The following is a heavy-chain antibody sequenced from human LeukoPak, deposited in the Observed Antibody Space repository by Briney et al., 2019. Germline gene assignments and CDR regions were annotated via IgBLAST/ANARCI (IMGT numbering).Heavy chain of an antibody. CDR3: ARHGHCSGGSCYFPPFDY. V-gene: IGHV4-39*01. CDR1: GGSISSSSYY. D-gene: IGHD2-15*01. Sequence: LETLSLTCTVSGGSISSSSYYWGWIRQPPGKGLEWIGSIYYSGSTYYNPSLKSRVTISVDTSKNQFSLKLSSVTAADTAVYYCARHGHCSGGSCYFPPFDYWGRGTLVTVSS. CDR2: IYYSGST. J-gene: IGHJ4*02.